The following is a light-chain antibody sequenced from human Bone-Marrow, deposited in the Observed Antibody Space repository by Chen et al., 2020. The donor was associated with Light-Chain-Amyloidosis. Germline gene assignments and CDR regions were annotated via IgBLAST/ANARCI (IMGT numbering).Light chain of an antibody. V-gene: IGLV3-21*02. CDR3: QVWDRSSDRPV. CDR2: DDS. J-gene: IGLJ3*02. Sequence: SYVLTQPSSVSVAPGQTATIACGGNNIGSTSVHWYQQTPGQAPLLVVYDDSDRPSGIPERLSGSNSGNTATLTCSRVEAGDEADYDCQVWDRSSDRPVFGGGTKLTVL. CDR1: NIGSTS.